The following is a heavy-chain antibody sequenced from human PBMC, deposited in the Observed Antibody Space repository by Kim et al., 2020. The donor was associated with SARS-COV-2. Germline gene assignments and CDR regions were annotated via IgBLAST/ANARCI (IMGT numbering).Heavy chain of an antibody. CDR1: GFTFSTYW. V-gene: IGHV3-74*01. D-gene: IGHD5-18*01. J-gene: IGHJ4*02. CDR2: ISGDGRTT. Sequence: GGSLRLSCAASGFTFSTYWMHWVRQAPGKGLVWVSRISGDGRTTTYAYSVKGRFTISRDNAKNTLYLQMNSLRAEDTAVDYCARDPDRYGYSFFENWGQG. CDR3: ARDPDRYGYSFFEN.